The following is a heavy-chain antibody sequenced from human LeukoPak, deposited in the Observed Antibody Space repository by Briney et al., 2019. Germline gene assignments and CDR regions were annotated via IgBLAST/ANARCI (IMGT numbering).Heavy chain of an antibody. CDR3: NCNIVATWGNWFDP. V-gene: IGHV3-64*01. D-gene: IGHD5-12*01. Sequence: GGSLRLSCAASGFTFSSYGMHWVRQAPGKGLEYVSVISSNGGSTYYANSVKGRFIISRDNSKNTLYLEMGSLRAEDMAVYYCNCNIVATWGNWFDPWGQGTLVTVSS. J-gene: IGHJ5*02. CDR1: GFTFSSYG. CDR2: ISSNGGST.